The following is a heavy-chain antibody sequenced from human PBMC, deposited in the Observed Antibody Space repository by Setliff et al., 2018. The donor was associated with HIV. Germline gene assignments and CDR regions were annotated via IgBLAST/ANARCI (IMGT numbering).Heavy chain of an antibody. Sequence: SETLSLTCTVSGDSISSSYYWTWIRQPPGKGLEWIGYIYTSGSTNYNPSLKNRVTISVDTSKNKFSLRLSSVTAADTAVDYCARGYSSSWYDSWGQGTLVTVSS. D-gene: IGHD6-13*01. V-gene: IGHV4-4*08. CDR1: GDSISSSYY. CDR3: ARGYSSSWYDS. J-gene: IGHJ5*01. CDR2: IYTSGST.